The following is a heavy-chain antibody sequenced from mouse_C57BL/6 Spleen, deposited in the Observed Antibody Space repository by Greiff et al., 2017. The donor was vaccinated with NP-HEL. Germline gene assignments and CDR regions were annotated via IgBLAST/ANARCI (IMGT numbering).Heavy chain of an antibody. V-gene: IGHV1-80*01. D-gene: IGHD2-5*01. Sequence: QVHVKQSGAELVKPGASVKISCKASGYAFSSYWMNWVKQRPGKGLEWIGQIYPGDGDTNYNGKFKGKATLTADKSSSTAYMQLSSLTSEDSAVYFCASSNPAWFAYWGQGTLVTVSA. CDR3: ASSNPAWFAY. CDR1: GYAFSSYW. CDR2: IYPGDGDT. J-gene: IGHJ3*01.